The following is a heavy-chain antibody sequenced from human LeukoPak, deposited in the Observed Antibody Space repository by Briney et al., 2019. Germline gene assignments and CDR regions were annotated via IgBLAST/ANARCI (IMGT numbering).Heavy chain of an antibody. J-gene: IGHJ4*02. V-gene: IGHV4-59*01. CDR2: IYYSGTT. D-gene: IGHD6-13*01. CDR1: GGSISSYY. CDR3: ARGVYIAAAQYGY. Sequence: SETLSLTCTVSGGSISSYYWSWIRQPPGKGLEWIGYIYYSGTTNYNPSLKSRVTISVDTSKNQFSLKLSSMTAADTAVYYCARGVYIAAAQYGYWGQGTLVTVSS.